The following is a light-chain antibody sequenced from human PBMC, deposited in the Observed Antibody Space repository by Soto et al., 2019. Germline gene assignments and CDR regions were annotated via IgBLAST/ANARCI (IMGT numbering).Light chain of an antibody. CDR3: SSYAGSSNV. CDR1: SSDVGGYNY. V-gene: IGLV2-8*01. CDR2: EVS. Sequence: QSVLTQPPSASGSPGQSVTISCTGSSSDVGGYNYVSWYQQHPGKAPKLIIYEVSTRPSGVPDRFSASKSGNTASLTVSGLQAEDEADYYCSSYAGSSNVFGTGTKGTVL. J-gene: IGLJ1*01.